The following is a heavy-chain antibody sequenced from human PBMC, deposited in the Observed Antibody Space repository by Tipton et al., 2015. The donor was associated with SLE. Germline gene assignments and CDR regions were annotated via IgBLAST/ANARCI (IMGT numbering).Heavy chain of an antibody. J-gene: IGHJ6*02. V-gene: IGHV4-59*11. D-gene: IGHD3-3*01. CDR1: GGSISSHY. CDR2: IYYSGST. CDR3: AREHYDFWSGSDGMDV. Sequence: LRLSCTVSGGSISSHYWSWIRQPPGKGLEWIGYIYYSGSTNYNPSLKSRVTISVDTSKNQFSLKLSSVTAADTAVYYCAREHYDFWSGSDGMDVWGLGTTVTVSS.